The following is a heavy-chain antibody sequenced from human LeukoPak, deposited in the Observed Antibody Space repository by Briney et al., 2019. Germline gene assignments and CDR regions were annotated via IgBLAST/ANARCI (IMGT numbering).Heavy chain of an antibody. V-gene: IGHV3-15*01. CDR2: IRSETDGATT. CDR1: GFSFTYAW. CDR3: TTDLNQRLKWFGNPPDH. J-gene: IGHJ4*02. Sequence: GGSLRLSCVASGFSFTYAWMSWVRQAPGKGLQWVGHIRSETDGATTDYAAAVQGRFTISRDDSKKMLYLEMNSLKTEDTGLYYCTTDLNQRLKWFGNPPDHWGQGTPVTVSS. D-gene: IGHD3-10*01.